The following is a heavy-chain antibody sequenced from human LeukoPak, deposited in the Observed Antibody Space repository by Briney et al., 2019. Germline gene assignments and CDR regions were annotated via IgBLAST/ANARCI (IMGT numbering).Heavy chain of an antibody. J-gene: IGHJ5*02. D-gene: IGHD6-13*01. CDR3: ARDSIAAAVRTLNWFDP. Sequence: SETLSLTCNVSGASISSSGYFWGWIRQPPGKGLEWIGSMYYSGSTYYNPSLKSRVTISVDTSKNQFSLKLSSVTAADTAVYYCARDSIAAAVRTLNWFDPWGQGTLVTVSS. CDR2: MYYSGST. V-gene: IGHV4-39*07. CDR1: GASISSSGYF.